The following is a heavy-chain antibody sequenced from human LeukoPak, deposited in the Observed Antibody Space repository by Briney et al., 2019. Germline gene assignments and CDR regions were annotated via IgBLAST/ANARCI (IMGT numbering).Heavy chain of an antibody. J-gene: IGHJ6*04. Sequence: PSETLSLTCAVYGGSFSGYYWSWIRQPPGKGLEWIGEINHSGSTNYNPSLKSRVTISVDTSKNQFSLKLSSVTAADTAVYYCARAQGYCSSTSCYSYYYYGMDVWGKGTTVTVSS. D-gene: IGHD2-2*01. CDR2: INHSGST. V-gene: IGHV4-34*01. CDR3: ARAQGYCSSTSCYSYYYYGMDV. CDR1: GGSFSGYY.